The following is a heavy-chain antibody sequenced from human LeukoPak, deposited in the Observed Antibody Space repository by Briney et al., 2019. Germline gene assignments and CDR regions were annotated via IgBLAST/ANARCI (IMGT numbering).Heavy chain of an antibody. J-gene: IGHJ5*02. V-gene: IGHV4-30-2*01. CDR3: ARRSSLSIFGVSFIGWFDP. Sequence: PSQTLSLTCAVSGGSISSGGYSWSWIRQPPGKGLEWIGYIYHSGSTYYNPSLKSRVTISVDRSKNQFSLKLSSVTAADTAVYYCARRSSLSIFGVSFIGWFDPWGQGTLVTVSS. CDR1: GGSISSGGYS. CDR2: IYHSGST. D-gene: IGHD3-3*01.